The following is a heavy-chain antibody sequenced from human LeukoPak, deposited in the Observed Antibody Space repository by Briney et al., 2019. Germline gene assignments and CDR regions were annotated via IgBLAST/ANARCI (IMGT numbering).Heavy chain of an antibody. CDR2: ISAYNGNT. Sequence: ASVNVSCKASGYTFTSYGISWVRQAPGQGLEWMGWISAYNGNTNYAQKLQGRVTMTTDTSTSTAYMELRSLRSDDTAVYYCARASYDILTGYKTDDYWGQGTLVTVSS. V-gene: IGHV1-18*01. D-gene: IGHD3-9*01. CDR3: ARASYDILTGYKTDDY. J-gene: IGHJ4*02. CDR1: GYTFTSYG.